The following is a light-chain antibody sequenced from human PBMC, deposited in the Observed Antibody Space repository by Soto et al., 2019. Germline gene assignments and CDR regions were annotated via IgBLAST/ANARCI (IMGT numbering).Light chain of an antibody. Sequence: EIVLMQSPGTLSLSQGERATLSCRASQSVSSSYLAWYQQKPGQAPRLLIYGASSRATGIPDRFSGSGSGTDFTLTISRLEPEDFAVYYCQQYGSSPLTFGGGTKVDIK. J-gene: IGKJ4*01. V-gene: IGKV3-20*01. CDR3: QQYGSSPLT. CDR1: QSVSSSY. CDR2: GAS.